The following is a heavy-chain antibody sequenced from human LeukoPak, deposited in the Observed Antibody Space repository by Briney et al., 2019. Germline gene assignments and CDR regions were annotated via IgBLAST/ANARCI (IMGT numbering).Heavy chain of an antibody. CDR2: TSAYIGNT. Sequence: ASVKVSCKASGYTFTSYGISWVRQAPGQGLEWMGWTSAYIGNTNYAHKFQGRVTMTTDTSTSTAYMELRSLRSDDTAVYYCARERCSGGCCYPDGYWGQGTLVTVSS. J-gene: IGHJ4*02. D-gene: IGHD2-15*01. V-gene: IGHV1-18*04. CDR3: ARERCSGGCCYPDGY. CDR1: GYTFTSYG.